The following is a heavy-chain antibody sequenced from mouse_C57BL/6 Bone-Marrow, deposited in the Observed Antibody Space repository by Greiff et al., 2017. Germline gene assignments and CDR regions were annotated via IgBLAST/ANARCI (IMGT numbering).Heavy chain of an antibody. Sequence: DVQLVESGGGLVKPGGSLKLSCAASGFTFSSYAMSWVRQTPEKRLEWVATISDGGRYTYYPDNVKGRFTISRDNAKNNLYLQMSHLTSEDTAMYYCARDEGLRRFAYWGQGTLVTVSA. CDR2: ISDGGRYT. CDR1: GFTFSSYA. V-gene: IGHV5-4*01. CDR3: ARDEGLRRFAY. J-gene: IGHJ3*01. D-gene: IGHD2-4*01.